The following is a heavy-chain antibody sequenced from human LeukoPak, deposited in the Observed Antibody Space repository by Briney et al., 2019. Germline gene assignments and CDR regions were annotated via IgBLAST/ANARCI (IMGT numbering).Heavy chain of an antibody. J-gene: IGHJ6*02. CDR3: ARDRGFRDTYGMDV. Sequence: GGSLRLSCAASGFTFSSYWMSWVRQAPGKGLEWAANIKQDGSEKYYVDSVKGRFTISRDNAKNSLYLQMDSLRAEDTAVYYCARDRGFRDTYGMDVWGQGTTVTVSS. V-gene: IGHV3-7*03. CDR2: IKQDGSEK. CDR1: GFTFSSYW. D-gene: IGHD5-18*01.